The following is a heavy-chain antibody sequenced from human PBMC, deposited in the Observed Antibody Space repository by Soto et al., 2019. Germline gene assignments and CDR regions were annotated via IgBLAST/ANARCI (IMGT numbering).Heavy chain of an antibody. CDR3: ARAWGRVFDY. V-gene: IGHV4-59*01. J-gene: IGHJ4*02. CDR2: IYYSGST. CDR1: GGSISSYY. D-gene: IGHD2-15*01. Sequence: SETLSLTCTVSGGSISSYYWSWIRQPPGKGLEWIGYIYYSGSTNYSPSLKSRVTISVDTSKNQFSLKLSSVTAADTAVYYCARAWGRVFDYWGQGTLVTVSS.